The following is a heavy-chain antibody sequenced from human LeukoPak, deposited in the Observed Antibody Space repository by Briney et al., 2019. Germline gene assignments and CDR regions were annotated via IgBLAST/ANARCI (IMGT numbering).Heavy chain of an antibody. J-gene: IGHJ6*03. CDR2: ISFDGSNK. CDR3: ARGPSLYDSNYMDV. D-gene: IGHD3-3*01. Sequence: PGRSLRLSCAASGFTFSHYAMHSVRQAPGKWLEWVATISFDGSNKHYADSVKGRFAISRNNSKNTLSLQVSSLGGEDTAVYCCARGPSLYDSNYMDVWGKGTTVTVSS. V-gene: IGHV3-30*15. CDR1: GFTFSHYA.